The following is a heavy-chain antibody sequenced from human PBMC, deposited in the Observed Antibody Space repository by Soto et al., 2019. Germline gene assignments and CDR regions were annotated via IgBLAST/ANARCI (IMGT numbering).Heavy chain of an antibody. CDR3: ARGSTTEKVDS. D-gene: IGHD4-17*01. Sequence: PSETLSLTCTLSGGSFSPYYWGWIRQPPGKGLEWIANIYYRGNTNYNPSLESRVTISIDTSKNQFSLKLTSVTAADTAVYYCARGSTTEKVDSWGQGTLVTVSS. J-gene: IGHJ4*02. V-gene: IGHV4-59*08. CDR2: IYYRGNT. CDR1: GGSFSPYY.